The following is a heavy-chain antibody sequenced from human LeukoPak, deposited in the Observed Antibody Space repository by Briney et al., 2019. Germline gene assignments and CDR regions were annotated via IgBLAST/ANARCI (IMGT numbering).Heavy chain of an antibody. Sequence: SETLSLTCTVSGGSISSYYWSWIRQPPGKGLEWIGYIYYSGSTNYNPSLKSRVTISVDTSKNQFSLKLSSVTAADTAVYYCARDQGITIFGVVIPYDYWGQGTLVTVSS. CDR3: ARDQGITIFGVVIPYDY. D-gene: IGHD3-3*01. J-gene: IGHJ4*02. CDR1: GGSISSYY. CDR2: IYYSGST. V-gene: IGHV4-59*01.